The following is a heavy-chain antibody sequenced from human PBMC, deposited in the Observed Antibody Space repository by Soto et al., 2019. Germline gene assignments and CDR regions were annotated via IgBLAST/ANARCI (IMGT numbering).Heavy chain of an antibody. V-gene: IGHV3-23*01. CDR3: AINSVLRFLEWIQHPPFFDY. J-gene: IGHJ4*02. CDR1: GFTFSSYA. D-gene: IGHD3-3*01. CDR2: ISGSGGST. Sequence: GGSLRLSCAASGFTFSSYAMSWVRQAPGKGLEWVSAISGSGGSTYYADSVKGRFTISRDNSKNTLYLQMNSLRAEDTAVYYCAINSVLRFLEWIQHPPFFDYWGQGTLVTVSS.